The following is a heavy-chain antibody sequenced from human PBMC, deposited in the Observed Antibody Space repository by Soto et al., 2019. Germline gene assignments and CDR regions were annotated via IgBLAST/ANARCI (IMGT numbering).Heavy chain of an antibody. CDR2: ISGSGGST. D-gene: IGHD3-10*01. CDR1: GFTFSSYA. Sequence: GGSLRLSCAASGFTFSSYAMSWVRQAPGKGLEWVSAISGSGGSTYYADSVKGRFTISRDNSKNTLYLQMNSLRAEDTAVYYCAKDKEAITMVRGVSFDPWGQGTLVTVSS. CDR3: AKDKEAITMVRGVSFDP. V-gene: IGHV3-23*01. J-gene: IGHJ5*02.